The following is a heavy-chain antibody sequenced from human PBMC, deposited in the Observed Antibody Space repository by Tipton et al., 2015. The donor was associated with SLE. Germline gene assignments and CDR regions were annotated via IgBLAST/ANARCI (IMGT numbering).Heavy chain of an antibody. J-gene: IGHJ4*02. V-gene: IGHV4-39*07. D-gene: IGHD6-19*01. Sequence: TLSLTCTVSGGSISSSSYYWGWIRQPPGKGLEWIGSIYYSGSTYYNPSLKSRVTISLDTSKTQFSLNLRSVTAADTAIYYCARGGYCSGWYGDYFVYCGQGTLVTVPS. CDR1: GGSISSSSYY. CDR2: IYYSGST. CDR3: ARGGYCSGWYGDYFVY.